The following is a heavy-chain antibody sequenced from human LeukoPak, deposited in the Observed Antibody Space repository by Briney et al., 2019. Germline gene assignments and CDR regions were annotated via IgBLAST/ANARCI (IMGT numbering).Heavy chain of an antibody. D-gene: IGHD2-15*01. CDR2: IYYSGNT. CDR3: ARHCCSGPAKRVFDI. V-gene: IGHV4-59*08. J-gene: IGHJ3*02. Sequence: SETLSLTCTVSGGSISSYYWSWIRQSPGKGLEWIGFIYYSGNTNSNPSLRSRVTISVDTSNNQSSLRLGSVTAADTAVYHCARHCCSGPAKRVFDIWGQGTMVTVSS. CDR1: GGSISSYY.